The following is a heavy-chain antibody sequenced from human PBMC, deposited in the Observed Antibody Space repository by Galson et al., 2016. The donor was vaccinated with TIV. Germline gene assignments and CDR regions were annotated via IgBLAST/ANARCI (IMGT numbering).Heavy chain of an antibody. CDR2: IYTGGSA. CDR3: ARKDSSVHGDLRGAFDV. CDR1: GFTVSSYH. J-gene: IGHJ3*01. V-gene: IGHV3-53*01. Sequence: SLRLSCAVSGFTVSSYHMSWVRQAPGKGLEWMSVIYTGGSAYYPDSVKGRFTISRDDSKHTLHLQMNSLTVEDTAVYYCARKDSSVHGDLRGAFDVWGQGTMVIVSS. D-gene: IGHD4-17*01.